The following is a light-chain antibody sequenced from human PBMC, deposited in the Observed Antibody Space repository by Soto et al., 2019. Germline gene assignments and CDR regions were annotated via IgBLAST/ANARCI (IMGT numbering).Light chain of an antibody. CDR1: SSNIGSNY. V-gene: IGLV1-47*01. CDR3: AAWDDSLNGWV. J-gene: IGLJ3*02. CDR2: RNN. Sequence: QSVLTQPPSASGTPGQRVTISCSGSSSNIGSNYVYWYHQLPGTAPKLVIYRNNQRPSGVPDRISGSKSGTSASLAISGLRSEDEADYYCAAWDDSLNGWVFGGGTKLTVL.